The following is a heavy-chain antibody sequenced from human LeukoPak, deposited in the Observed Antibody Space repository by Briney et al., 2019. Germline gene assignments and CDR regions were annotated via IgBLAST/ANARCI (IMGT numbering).Heavy chain of an antibody. CDR2: IRYDGANR. CDR1: GITFSSYG. J-gene: IGHJ4*02. V-gene: IGHV3-30*02. Sequence: GGSLRLSCVVSGITFSSYGMHWVRQAPGKGLEWVSFIRYDGANRYSADSVKGRFTISRDDSKNTLYLQMNSLKTEDTAVYYCTTITMIVVHPDYWGQGTLVTVSS. CDR3: TTITMIVVHPDY. D-gene: IGHD3-22*01.